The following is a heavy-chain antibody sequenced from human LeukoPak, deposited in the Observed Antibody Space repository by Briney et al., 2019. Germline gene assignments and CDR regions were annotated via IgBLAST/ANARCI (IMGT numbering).Heavy chain of an antibody. CDR1: GFTFSHFA. CDR3: AKLKRVGIAPFDD. D-gene: IGHD3-10*01. CDR2: ISGSGNKT. V-gene: IGHV3-23*01. J-gene: IGHJ4*02. Sequence: GGSLRLSCAASGFTFSHFAMSWVRQAPGKGLHWVSTISGSGNKTYDADSVKGRFTISRDNSKNTLYLQMTGLRGEDTAVYYCAKLKRVGIAPFDDWGQGTLVTVSS.